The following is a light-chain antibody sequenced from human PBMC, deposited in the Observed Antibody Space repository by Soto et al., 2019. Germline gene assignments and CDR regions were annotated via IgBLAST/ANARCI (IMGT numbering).Light chain of an antibody. J-gene: IGLJ1*01. CDR2: EGN. CDR1: SSDVGSYFL. V-gene: IGLV2-14*02. CDR3: SSYAGAKNFYV. Sequence: QSVLTQPASVSGSPGQSITTSCTGTSSDVGSYFLVSWYQQHPGRAPKLLIYEGNKRPSGVSIRFSGSKSGNTASLTVSGLHAEDEADYYCSSYAGAKNFYVFGTGTKVTLL.